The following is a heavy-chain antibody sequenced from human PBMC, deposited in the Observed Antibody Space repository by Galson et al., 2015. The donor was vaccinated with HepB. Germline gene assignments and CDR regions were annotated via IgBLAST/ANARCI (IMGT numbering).Heavy chain of an antibody. CDR2: IIPILGIA. Sequence: SVKVSCKASGGTFSSYAISWVRQAPGQGLEWMGRIIPILGIANYAQKFQGRVTITADKYTSTAYMELSSLRSEDTAVYYCARDLLSPEGEDYYYMDVWGKGTTVTVSS. J-gene: IGHJ6*03. CDR1: GGTFSSYA. D-gene: IGHD1-26*01. CDR3: ARDLLSPEGEDYYYMDV. V-gene: IGHV1-69*04.